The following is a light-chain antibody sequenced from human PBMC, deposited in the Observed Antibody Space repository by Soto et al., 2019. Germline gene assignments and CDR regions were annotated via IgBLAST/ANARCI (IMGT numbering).Light chain of an antibody. J-gene: IGKJ4*01. CDR2: DTS. CDR3: QHYVNWPLT. V-gene: IGKV3-15*01. CDR1: RGIGST. Sequence: EVVMTQSPATLSASPGERATLSCRASRGIGSTLAWYQQKPGQTPRLLIYDTSTRATGVPARFIGSSSGTEFTLTITSLQSEDFAVYYCQHYVNWPLTFGGGTRVENK.